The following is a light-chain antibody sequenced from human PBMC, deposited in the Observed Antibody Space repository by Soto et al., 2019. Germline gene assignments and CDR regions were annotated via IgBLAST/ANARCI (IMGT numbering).Light chain of an antibody. J-gene: IGKJ1*01. CDR2: DAS. V-gene: IGKV1-9*01. CDR1: QAVPNN. CDR3: QQYETFSGT. Sequence: DIHLTQSPSFLSASVGDRVTITCRPSQAVPNNMAWYQQKPGEAPKLLIYDASALPRGVPSRFSGSGSGTKFTLTIASLQPDDFATYYCQQYETFSGTFGPGTKVDIK.